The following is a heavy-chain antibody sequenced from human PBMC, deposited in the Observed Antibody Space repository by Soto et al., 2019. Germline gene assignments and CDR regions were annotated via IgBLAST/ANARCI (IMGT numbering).Heavy chain of an antibody. CDR2: ISSQNGNT. D-gene: IGHD3-10*01. V-gene: IGHV1-18*01. J-gene: IGHJ4*02. CDR3: ARDRNYYTSARVDY. Sequence: QPQLVQSGPEVKKPGASVKVSCKASHYTFTSYGVSWVRQAPGQGLAWMGWISSQNGNTVYAQNFKGRVTLTTDTSTSTACMELRNLQSDETALYYCARDRNYYTSARVDYWGQGTLVTVSS. CDR1: HYTFTSYG.